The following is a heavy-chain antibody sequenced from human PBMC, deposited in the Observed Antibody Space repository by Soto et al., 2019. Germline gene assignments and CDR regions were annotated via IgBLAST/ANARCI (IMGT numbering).Heavy chain of an antibody. V-gene: IGHV4-59*01. CDR2: IYYSGST. J-gene: IGHJ5*02. D-gene: IGHD3-22*01. CDR3: ARYYYDSSGTTDWFDP. CDR1: GCSISSYY. Sequence: ASETLSLTCTVSGCSISSYYWSWIRQPPGKGLEWIGYIYYSGSTNYNPSLKSRVAISVDTSKNQFSLKLSSVTAADTAVYYCARYYYDSSGTTDWFDPWGQGTLVTVS.